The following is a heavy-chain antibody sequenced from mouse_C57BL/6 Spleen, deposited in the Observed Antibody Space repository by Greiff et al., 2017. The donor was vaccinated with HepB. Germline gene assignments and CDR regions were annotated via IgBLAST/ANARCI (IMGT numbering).Heavy chain of an antibody. CDR2: IDPEDGET. Sequence: EVQLQQSGAELVKPGASVKLSCTASGFNIKDYYMHWVKQRTEQGLEWIGRIDPEDGETKYAQKFQGKATITADTSSNTAYLQLSSLTSEDTAVYYCARRIYDGYYLDYWGQGTTLTVSS. D-gene: IGHD2-3*01. CDR3: ARRIYDGYYLDY. J-gene: IGHJ2*01. CDR1: GFNIKDYY. V-gene: IGHV14-2*01.